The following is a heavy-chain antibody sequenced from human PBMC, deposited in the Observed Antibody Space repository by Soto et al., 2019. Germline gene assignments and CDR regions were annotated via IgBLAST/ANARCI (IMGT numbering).Heavy chain of an antibody. CDR2: IKSKTDGGTT. CDR1: GFTFSNAW. J-gene: IGHJ4*02. Sequence: EVQLVESGGGLVKPGGSLRLSCAASGFTFSNAWMNWVRQAPGKGLEWVGRIKSKTDGGTTDYAAPVKGRFTISRDESKNTLYLQMNSLKTEDTAVYYCTTGYYYDSSGYNLDYWGQGTLVTVSS. CDR3: TTGYYYDSSGYNLDY. V-gene: IGHV3-15*07. D-gene: IGHD3-22*01.